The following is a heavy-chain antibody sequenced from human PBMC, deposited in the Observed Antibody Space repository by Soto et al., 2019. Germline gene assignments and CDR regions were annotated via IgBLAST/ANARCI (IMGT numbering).Heavy chain of an antibody. Sequence: GGSLRLSCAASGFTFSSYGMHWVRQAPGKGLEWVAVISYDGSNKYYADSVKGRFTISRDNSKNTLYLQMNSLRAEDTAVYYCAKDLRRFLDYYHYYGMDVWGQGTTVTVSS. CDR3: AKDLRRFLDYYHYYGMDV. J-gene: IGHJ6*02. D-gene: IGHD3-3*01. V-gene: IGHV3-30*18. CDR1: GFTFSSYG. CDR2: ISYDGSNK.